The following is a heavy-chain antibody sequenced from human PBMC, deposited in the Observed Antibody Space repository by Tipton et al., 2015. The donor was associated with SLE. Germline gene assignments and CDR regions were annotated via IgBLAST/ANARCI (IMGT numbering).Heavy chain of an antibody. CDR2: ISWDGGST. V-gene: IGHV3-43*01. CDR3: ARSYYYYYYYMDV. Sequence: SLRLSCAASGFTLDDYSMHWVRQVPGKGLEWVCLISWDGGSTYYADSVKGRFTVSRDNAKNSLYLQMNSLRAEDTAVYYCARSYYYYYYYMDVWGKGTTVTVSS. CDR1: GFTLDDYS. J-gene: IGHJ6*03.